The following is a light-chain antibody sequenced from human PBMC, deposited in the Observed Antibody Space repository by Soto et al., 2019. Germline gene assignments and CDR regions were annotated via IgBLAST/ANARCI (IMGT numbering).Light chain of an antibody. CDR3: LHEYNYPWT. Sequence: AIQMTQFPSSLSASVRDRVVVSCRTSQDIRNKLGWYQQKPGQAPKLLIFGASTLHSGVPSRFSGSGSGTRFTLTITSLQPDDVATYYCLHEYNYPWTFGQGTKVEIK. CDR1: QDIRNK. V-gene: IGKV1-6*01. CDR2: GAS. J-gene: IGKJ1*01.